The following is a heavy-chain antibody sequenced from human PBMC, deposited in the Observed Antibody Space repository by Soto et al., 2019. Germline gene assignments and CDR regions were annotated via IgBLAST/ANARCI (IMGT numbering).Heavy chain of an antibody. D-gene: IGHD3-3*01. CDR3: ARGITIFGVVTKGYYCMDV. Sequence: PSETLSLTCTVSGGSISSYYWSWIRQPPGKGLEWIGYIYYSGSTNYNPSLKSRVTISVDTSKNQFSLKLSSVTAADTAVYYCARGITIFGVVTKGYYCMDVWGKGTTVTVSS. CDR1: GGSISSYY. CDR2: IYYSGST. J-gene: IGHJ6*03. V-gene: IGHV4-59*01.